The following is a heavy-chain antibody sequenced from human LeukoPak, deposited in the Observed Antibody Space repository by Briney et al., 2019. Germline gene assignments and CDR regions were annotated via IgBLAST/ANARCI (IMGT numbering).Heavy chain of an antibody. CDR3: ARSEVLLWFGELGGY. CDR2: ISAYNGNT. Sequence: VASVKVSCKASGYTFTSYGISWVRQAPGQGLEWMGWISAYNGNTNYAQKLQGRVTMTTDTSTSTAYMELRSLRSDDPAVYYCARSEVLLWFGELGGYWGQGTLVTVSS. CDR1: GYTFTSYG. J-gene: IGHJ4*02. D-gene: IGHD3-10*01. V-gene: IGHV1-18*01.